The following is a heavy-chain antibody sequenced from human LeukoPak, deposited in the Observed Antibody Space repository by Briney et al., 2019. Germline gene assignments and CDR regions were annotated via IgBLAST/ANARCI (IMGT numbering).Heavy chain of an antibody. CDR2: IGTAGDT. CDR1: GFTFSSYD. D-gene: IGHD4-17*01. J-gene: IGHJ3*02. CDR3: ARGGTYGDYVGAFDI. Sequence: GGSLRLSCAASGFTFSSYDMHWVRQATGKGLEWVSAIGTAGDTYYPGSVKGRFTISRENAKNSLYLQMNSLRAGDTAVYYCARGGTYGDYVGAFDIWGQGTMVTVSS. V-gene: IGHV3-13*01.